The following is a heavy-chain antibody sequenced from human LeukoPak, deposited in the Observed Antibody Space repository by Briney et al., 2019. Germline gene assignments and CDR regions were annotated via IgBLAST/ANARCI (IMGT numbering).Heavy chain of an antibody. D-gene: IGHD1-26*01. CDR2: ISGSGGST. CDR3: AKGLGSGSYYYYYGMDV. Sequence: GGSLRLSFAASGFTFSNYAMSWVRQAPGKGLEWVSAISGSGGSTYYADSVKGRFTISRDNSKNTLYLQMNSLRVEDTAVYYCAKGLGSGSYYYYYGMDVWGQGTTVTVSS. V-gene: IGHV3-23*01. J-gene: IGHJ6*02. CDR1: GFTFSNYA.